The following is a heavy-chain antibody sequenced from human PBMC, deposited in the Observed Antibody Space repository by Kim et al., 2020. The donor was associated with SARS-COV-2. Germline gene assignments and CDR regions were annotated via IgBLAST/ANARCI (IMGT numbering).Heavy chain of an antibody. CDR2: VFFTGTA. D-gene: IGHD2-21*01. CDR3: AQADCGNITCTFAY. V-gene: IGHV4-59*11. CDR1: GGSIRTHF. Sequence: SETLSLTCTVSGGSIRTHFWNWIRQPPGKGLEWIGYVFFTGTANYNPSLNRRVTMSLDTPKNQSSLRLTSVTTADTAGHFCAQADCGNITCTFAYWGQG. J-gene: IGHJ4*02.